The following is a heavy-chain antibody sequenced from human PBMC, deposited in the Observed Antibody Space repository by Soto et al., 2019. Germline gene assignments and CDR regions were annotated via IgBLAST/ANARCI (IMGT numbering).Heavy chain of an antibody. CDR3: ARAPREYYYYGMDV. CDR1: GFTVSSNY. V-gene: IGHV3-53*01. J-gene: IGHJ6*02. CDR2: IYSGGST. Sequence: EVQLVESGGGLIQPGGSLRLSCAASGFTVSSNYMSWVRQAPGKGLDWVSVIYSGGSTYYADSVKGRFTISRDNSKNELYLQRNSLRAEETAVYYCARAPREYYYYGMDVWGQGTTVTVSS.